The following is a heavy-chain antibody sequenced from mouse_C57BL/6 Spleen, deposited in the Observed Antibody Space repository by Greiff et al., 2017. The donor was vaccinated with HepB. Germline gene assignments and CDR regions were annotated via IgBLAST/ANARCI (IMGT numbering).Heavy chain of an antibody. D-gene: IGHD2-4*01. CDR3: ANDYGNGAMDY. CDR2: IWSGGST. Sequence: VKLQESGPGLVQPSQSLSITCTVSGFSLTSYGVHWVRQSPGKGLEWLGVIWSGGSTDYNAAFISRLSISKDNSKSQVFFKMNSLQADDTAIYYCANDYGNGAMDYWGQGTSVTVSS. J-gene: IGHJ4*01. CDR1: GFSLTSYG. V-gene: IGHV2-2*01.